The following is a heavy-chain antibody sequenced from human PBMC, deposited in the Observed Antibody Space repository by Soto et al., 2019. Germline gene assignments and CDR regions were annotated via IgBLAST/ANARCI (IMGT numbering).Heavy chain of an antibody. CDR2: IYPGDSDT. Sequence: GESLKISCKGSGYSFTSYWIGWVRQMPGKGLEWMGIIYPGDSDTRYSPSFQGQVTISADKSISTAYLQWSSLRASDTAMYYCARMAYDSSGYYYPGPNWFDPWGQGTLVTVSS. D-gene: IGHD3-22*01. CDR1: GYSFTSYW. CDR3: ARMAYDSSGYYYPGPNWFDP. J-gene: IGHJ5*02. V-gene: IGHV5-51*01.